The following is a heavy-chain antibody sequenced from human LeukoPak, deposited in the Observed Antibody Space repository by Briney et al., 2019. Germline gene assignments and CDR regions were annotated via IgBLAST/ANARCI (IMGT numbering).Heavy chain of an antibody. V-gene: IGHV3-21*01. CDR2: ISSSSSYI. CDR3: ARDRRSSTDFDY. Sequence: GGSLRLSCAASGFTFSSYAMSWVRQAPGKGLEWVSSISSSSSYIYYADSVKGRFTISRDNAKNSLYPQMNSLRAEDTAVYYCARDRRSSTDFDYWGQGTLVTVSS. CDR1: GFTFSSYA. J-gene: IGHJ4*02. D-gene: IGHD6-13*01.